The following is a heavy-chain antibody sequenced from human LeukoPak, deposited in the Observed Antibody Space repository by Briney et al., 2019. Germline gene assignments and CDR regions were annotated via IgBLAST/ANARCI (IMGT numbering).Heavy chain of an antibody. CDR3: VRDPRGVLLWGYDY. D-gene: IGHD3-10*01. Sequence: PGGSLRLSCAASGFTFSSYWMSWVRQAPGKGLEWVANIKQDGSEKYYVDSVKGRFTISRDNAKNSLYLQMNSLRAEDTAVYYCVRDPRGVLLWGYDYWGQGTLVTVSS. CDR1: GFTFSSYW. J-gene: IGHJ4*02. CDR2: IKQDGSEK. V-gene: IGHV3-7*01.